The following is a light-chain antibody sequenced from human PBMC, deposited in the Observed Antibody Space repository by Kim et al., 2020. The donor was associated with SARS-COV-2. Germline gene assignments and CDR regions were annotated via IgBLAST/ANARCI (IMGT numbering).Light chain of an antibody. CDR2: EDN. V-gene: IGLV6-57*01. CDR3: QSYDSSTNWV. CDR1: SGSIASNY. J-gene: IGLJ3*02. Sequence: KTVTISCTRSSGSIASNYVQWYQQRPGSSPTTVIYEDNQRPSGVPDLFSGSIDSSSNSASLTISGLKTEDEADYYCQSYDSSTNWVFGGGTQLTVL.